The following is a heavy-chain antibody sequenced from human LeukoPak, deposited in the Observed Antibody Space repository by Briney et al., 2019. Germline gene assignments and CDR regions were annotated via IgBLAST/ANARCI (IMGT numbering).Heavy chain of an antibody. D-gene: IGHD3-22*01. CDR3: ATTRDSSGYYAVDY. J-gene: IGHJ4*02. Sequence: EASVKVSCKASGGTFSSYAISWVRQAPGQGLEWMGRIIPILGIANYAQKFQGRVTITADKSTSTACMELSSLRSEDTAVYYCATTRDSSGYYAVDYWGQGTLVTVSS. CDR2: IIPILGIA. CDR1: GGTFSSYA. V-gene: IGHV1-69*04.